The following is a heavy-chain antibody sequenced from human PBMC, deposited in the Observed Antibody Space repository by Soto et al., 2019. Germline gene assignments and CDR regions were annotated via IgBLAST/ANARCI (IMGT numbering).Heavy chain of an antibody. CDR1: GFTVSSNY. Sequence: GGSLRLSCAASGFTVSSNYMSWVRQAPGKGLEWVSVIYSGGSTYYADSVKGRFTISRHNSKNTLYLQMNSLRAEDTAVYYCARVNTYDSSGYYAFDIWGQGTMVTVSS. V-gene: IGHV3-53*04. D-gene: IGHD3-22*01. CDR3: ARVNTYDSSGYYAFDI. CDR2: IYSGGST. J-gene: IGHJ3*02.